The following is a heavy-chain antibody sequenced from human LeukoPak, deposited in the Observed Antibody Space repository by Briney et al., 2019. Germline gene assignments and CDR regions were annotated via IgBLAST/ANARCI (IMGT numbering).Heavy chain of an antibody. D-gene: IGHD6-19*01. Sequence: SETLSLTCTVSGGSISSYYWSWIRQPPGKGLEWIGYIYYSGSPNYNPSLKSRVTISIDTSKNQFSLKLKSVTAADTAVYYCAPGGAVAGTGGYWGQGTLVTVSS. V-gene: IGHV4-59*01. J-gene: IGHJ4*02. CDR3: APGGAVAGTGGY. CDR1: GGSISSYY. CDR2: IYYSGSP.